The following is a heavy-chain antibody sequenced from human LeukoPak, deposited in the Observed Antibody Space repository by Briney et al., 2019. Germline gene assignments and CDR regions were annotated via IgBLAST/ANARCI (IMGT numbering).Heavy chain of an antibody. V-gene: IGHV1-2*02. CDR2: INPNSGVT. Sequence: ASVKVSCKASGYIFTGYYMEWVRQAPGQGLEWMGWINPNSGVTKYAEKFQGRVTMTRDTSSSTVYMDLMRLRSDDTAVYYCGRDLEQHIPLEDWGQGTLVTVSS. CDR1: GYIFTGYY. D-gene: IGHD1/OR15-1a*01. J-gene: IGHJ4*02. CDR3: GRDLEQHIPLED.